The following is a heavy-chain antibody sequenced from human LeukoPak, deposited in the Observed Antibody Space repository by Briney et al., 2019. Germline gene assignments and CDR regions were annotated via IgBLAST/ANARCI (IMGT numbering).Heavy chain of an antibody. CDR3: ARGLWFGEFIPNGMDV. Sequence: SVSACCKPSVYIVSSYVLSRVREAAGHELEWMGGMSAYHGNTNYAQKLQSRVTMNTDTSTSTVYMEMRSLRSDDTAVYHCARGLWFGEFIPNGMDVWGKGTTVTVSS. CDR2: MSAYHGNT. D-gene: IGHD3-10*01. CDR1: VYIVSSYV. V-gene: IGHV1-18*04. J-gene: IGHJ6*04.